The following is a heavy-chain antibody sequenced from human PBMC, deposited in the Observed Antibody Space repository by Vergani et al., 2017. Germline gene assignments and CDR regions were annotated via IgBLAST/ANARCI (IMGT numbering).Heavy chain of an antibody. CDR2: IYYSGST. D-gene: IGHD5-24*01. CDR3: ARDRSRDGYNYAVDY. Sequence: QVQLQESGPGLVKPSQTLSLTCTVSGGSISSGDYYWSWIRQPPGKGLEWIGYIYYSGSTYYNPSLKSRVTISVDTSKNQFSLKLSSVTAADTAVYYWARDRSRDGYNYAVDYWGQGTLVTVSS. CDR1: GGSISSGDYY. V-gene: IGHV4-30-4*08. J-gene: IGHJ4*02.